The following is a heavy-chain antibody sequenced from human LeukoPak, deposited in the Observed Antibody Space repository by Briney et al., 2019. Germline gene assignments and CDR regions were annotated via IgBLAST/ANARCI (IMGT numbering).Heavy chain of an antibody. V-gene: IGHV3-15*01. CDR3: TTDPWSPVASFRGRSNWFDP. CDR1: GFTFSNAW. CDR2: IKSKTDGGTT. D-gene: IGHD6-19*01. Sequence: GGSLRLSCAASGFTFSNAWMSWVRQAPGKGLEWVGRIKSKTDGGTTDYAAPVKGRFTISRDDSKNTLYLQMNSLKTEDTAVYYCTTDPWSPVASFRGRSNWFDPWGQGTLVTVSS. J-gene: IGHJ5*02.